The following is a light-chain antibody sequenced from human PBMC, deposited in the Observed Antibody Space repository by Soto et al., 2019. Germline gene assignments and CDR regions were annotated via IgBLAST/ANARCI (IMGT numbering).Light chain of an antibody. CDR2: EVN. CDR1: SRDVASYNY. Sequence: QSALTQPPSASGSPGQSVTISCTGTSRDVASYNYVSWYRQHPDKAPQVIIYEVNKRPSGVPDRFAGSRSGNTASLTVSGLQAEDEADYYFCLYAGSDKYVFGTGTKLT. V-gene: IGLV2-8*01. CDR3: CLYAGSDKYV. J-gene: IGLJ1*01.